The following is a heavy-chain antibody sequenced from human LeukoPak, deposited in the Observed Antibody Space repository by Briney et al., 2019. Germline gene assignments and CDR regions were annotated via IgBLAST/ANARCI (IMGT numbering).Heavy chain of an antibody. CDR1: GYSISSGYY. V-gene: IGHV4-38-2*01. D-gene: IGHD5-24*01. CDR2: IYYSGNT. Sequence: SETLSLTCAVSGYSISSGYYWGWIRQPPGKGLGWIGCIYYSGNTYYNPSLRSRVTISVDPSKNQFSLYLTSVTAADTAVFYCARQGWRSASGYYFDYWGQGTLVTVSS. J-gene: IGHJ4*02. CDR3: ARQGWRSASGYYFDY.